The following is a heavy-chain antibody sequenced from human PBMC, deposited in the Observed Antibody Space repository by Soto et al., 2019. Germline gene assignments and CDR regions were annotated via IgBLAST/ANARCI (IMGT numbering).Heavy chain of an antibody. V-gene: IGHV3-53*01. CDR3: AARPLLPGAP. Sequence: EVQLVESGGGLIQPGGSLRLSCAASGFTFTGNDMNWVRQAPGKGLEWVSLLYSSGSTYYADSVTGRFTISRDNSNNTVYLQMSRLRAEDTAVYYCAARPLLPGAPWGQGTMVTVSS. CDR1: GFTFTGND. CDR2: LYSSGST. J-gene: IGHJ3*01. D-gene: IGHD3-22*01.